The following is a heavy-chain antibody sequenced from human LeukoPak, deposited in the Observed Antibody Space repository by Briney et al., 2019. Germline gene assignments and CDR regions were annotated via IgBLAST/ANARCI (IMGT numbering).Heavy chain of an antibody. CDR2: IYYSGNA. CDR3: ARAGYDSSGYSTYYFDY. J-gene: IGHJ4*02. Sequence: ASETLSLTCTVSGGSISSGGYYWSWIRQHPGKGLEWIGYIYYSGNAYYNPSLKSRVTIPVDTSKNQFSLKLSSVTAADTAVYYCARAGYDSSGYSTYYFDYWGQGTLVTVSS. V-gene: IGHV4-31*03. CDR1: GGSISSGGYY. D-gene: IGHD3-22*01.